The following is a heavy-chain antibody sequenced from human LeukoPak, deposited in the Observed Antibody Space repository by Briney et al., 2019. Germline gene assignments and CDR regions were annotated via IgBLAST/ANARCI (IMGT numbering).Heavy chain of an antibody. CDR2: IDLGDSDT. CDR1: GYIFTTYW. CDR3: ARRVLSDAFDI. V-gene: IGHV5-51*01. J-gene: IGHJ3*02. D-gene: IGHD3-16*01. Sequence: GESLKISCKTSGYIFTTYWTGWVRQMPGKGLEWMGIIDLGDSDTRYSPSFQGQVTISADKSISTAYLQWSSLKASDIAMYYFARRVLSDAFDIWGQGTMVTVSS.